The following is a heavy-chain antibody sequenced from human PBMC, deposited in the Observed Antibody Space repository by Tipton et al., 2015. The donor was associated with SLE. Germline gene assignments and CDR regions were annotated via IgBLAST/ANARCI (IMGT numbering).Heavy chain of an antibody. Sequence: GLVKPSETLSLTCSVSGGSIRTYYWSWIRQHPGQGLEYIGYIYYSGTSYCIPSLKSRVTISVDTSKNQFSLKLSSVTAADTAVYYCARDRLGGVIVTTFDYWGQGTLVTVSS. CDR2: IYYSGTS. CDR3: ARDRLGGVIVTTFDY. CDR1: GGSIRTYY. V-gene: IGHV4-59*12. J-gene: IGHJ4*02. D-gene: IGHD3-16*02.